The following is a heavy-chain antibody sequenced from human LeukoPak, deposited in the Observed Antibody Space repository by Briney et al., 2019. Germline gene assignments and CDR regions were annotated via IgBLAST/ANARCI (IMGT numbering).Heavy chain of an antibody. J-gene: IGHJ6*02. CDR2: ISGSGGST. CDR3: AKVQGYYYGMDV. CDR1: GFTFSSYA. V-gene: IGHV3-23*01. Sequence: PGGSLRLSYAASGFTFSSYAMSWVRQAPGKGLEWVSAISGSGGSTYYADSVKGRFTISRDNSKNTLYLQMNSLRAEDTAVYYCAKVQGYYYGMDVWGQGTTVTVSS.